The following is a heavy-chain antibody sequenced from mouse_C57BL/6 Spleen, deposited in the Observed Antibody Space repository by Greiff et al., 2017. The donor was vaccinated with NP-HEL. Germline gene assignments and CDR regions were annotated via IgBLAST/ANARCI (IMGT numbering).Heavy chain of an antibody. CDR1: GYTFTSYW. J-gene: IGHJ1*03. V-gene: IGHV1-55*01. Sequence: QVQLQQPGAELVKPGASVKMSCKASGYTFTSYWLTWVTQRPGQGLEWIGDIYPGSGSTNYNEKFKSKATLTVDTSSSTAYMQLSSLTSADSAVDYSATTVVATGYFDVWGKGTTVTVSS. CDR2: IYPGSGST. D-gene: IGHD1-1*01. CDR3: ATTVVATGYFDV.